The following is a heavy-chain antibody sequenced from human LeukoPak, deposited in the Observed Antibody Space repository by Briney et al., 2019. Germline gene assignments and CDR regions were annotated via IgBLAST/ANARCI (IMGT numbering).Heavy chain of an antibody. V-gene: IGHV4-30-4*01. Sequence: PSETLSLTCSVSGGSISSGDHYWTWIRQPPGGGLEWMGFITLYSDTTSYNLSLKSRLMISIDTSKNQFSLTLTSVTAADTAVYFCARGFGYDFADYWGQGILVTVSS. CDR1: GGSISSGDHY. CDR3: ARGFGYDFADY. J-gene: IGHJ4*02. D-gene: IGHD2-2*01. CDR2: ITLYSDTT.